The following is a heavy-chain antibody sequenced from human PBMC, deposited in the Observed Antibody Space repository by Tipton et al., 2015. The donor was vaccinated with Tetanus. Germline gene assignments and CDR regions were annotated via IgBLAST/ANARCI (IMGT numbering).Heavy chain of an antibody. CDR3: ARDSTSLFDY. V-gene: IGHV3-7*01. J-gene: IGHJ4*02. D-gene: IGHD2-2*01. CDR1: SSTSYY. CDR2: IKQDGSAK. Sequence: SSTSYYRAWIRQPPGKGLEWVANIKQDGSAKYYVDSVKGRFTISRDNAKNSLYLQMNSLRAEDTAVYYCARDSTSLFDYWGQGTLVTVSS.